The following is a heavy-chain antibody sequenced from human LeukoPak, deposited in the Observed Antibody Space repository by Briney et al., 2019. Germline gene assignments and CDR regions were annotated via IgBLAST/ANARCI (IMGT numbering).Heavy chain of an antibody. Sequence: HPGGSLRLSCAASGFTFSSYWMSWVRQAPGKGLEWVANMKQDGSEKYYVDSVKGRFTISRDNAKNSLYLQMNSLRAEDTAVYYCASCYYGSGSYDWGQGTLVTVSS. CDR3: ASCYYGSGSYD. J-gene: IGHJ4*02. V-gene: IGHV3-7*01. D-gene: IGHD3-10*01. CDR2: MKQDGSEK. CDR1: GFTFSSYW.